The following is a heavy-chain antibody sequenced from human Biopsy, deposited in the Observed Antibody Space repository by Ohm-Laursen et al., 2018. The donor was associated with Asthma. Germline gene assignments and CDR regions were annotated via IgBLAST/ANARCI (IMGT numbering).Heavy chain of an antibody. CDR3: AKNSRRGSHDPFDI. V-gene: IGHV3-9*01. CDR1: GFNFDDYG. CDR2: ISWNSVSI. Sequence: SLRLSCSASGFNFDDYGMNWVRLGPGKGLEWAAGISWNSVSIAYADSVRGRFTISRDNAKTSLYLQMNSLRDGDTAVYFCAKNSRRGSHDPFDIWGQGTMVTVSS. D-gene: IGHD1-26*01. J-gene: IGHJ3*02.